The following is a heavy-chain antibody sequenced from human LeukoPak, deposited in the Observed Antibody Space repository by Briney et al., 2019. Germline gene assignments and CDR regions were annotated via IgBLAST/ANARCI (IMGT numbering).Heavy chain of an antibody. CDR2: IYSGGST. CDR1: GFTVSSNY. J-gene: IGHJ6*03. D-gene: IGHD3-16*01. Sequence: GGSLRLSCAASGFTVSSNYMSWVRQAPGKGLEWVSVIYSGGSTYYADSVKGRFTISRDNSKNTLYLQMNSLRAEDTAVYYCARDGGGRLRKGYYYYYYMGVWGKGTTVTVS. V-gene: IGHV3-53*01. CDR3: ARDGGGRLRKGYYYYYYMGV.